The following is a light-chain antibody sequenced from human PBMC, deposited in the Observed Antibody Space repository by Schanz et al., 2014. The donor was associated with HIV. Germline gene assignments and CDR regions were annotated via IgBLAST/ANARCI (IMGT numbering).Light chain of an antibody. CDR2: EGS. CDR3: SSYTSSSTLV. Sequence: QSALTQPASVSGSPGQSIIISCTGTSSDVGGYNYVSWYQHHPGKAPKLLIYEGSKRPSGVSNRFSGSKSGNTASLTISGLQAEDEADYYCSSYTSSSTLVFGGGTKLTVL. J-gene: IGLJ3*02. V-gene: IGLV2-14*01. CDR1: SSDVGGYNY.